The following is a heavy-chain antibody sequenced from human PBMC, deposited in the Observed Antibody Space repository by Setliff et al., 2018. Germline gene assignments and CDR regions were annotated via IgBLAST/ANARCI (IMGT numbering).Heavy chain of an antibody. V-gene: IGHV4-59*10. CDR2: IYIGGSA. J-gene: IGHJ6*03. D-gene: IGHD6-19*01. Sequence: SETLSLTCAVYGGSFSGYYWSWIRQPPGKGLEWIGHIYIGGSANYNPSLKSRVTMSIDTSKNQFPLKLNSVTAADMAVYYCAREQWLDPPGYYYMDVWAKGTTVTVS. CDR1: GGSFSGYY. CDR3: AREQWLDPPGYYYMDV.